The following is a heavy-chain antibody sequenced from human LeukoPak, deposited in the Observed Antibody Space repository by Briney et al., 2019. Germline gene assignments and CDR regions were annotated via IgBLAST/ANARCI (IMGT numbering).Heavy chain of an antibody. CDR2: IYYSGSGST. J-gene: IGHJ4*02. D-gene: IGHD1-1*01. V-gene: IGHV4-59*01. CDR1: GGSISRYY. Sequence: SETLSLTCTVSGGSISRYYWSWIRQPPGKGLEWIGYIYYSGSGSTNYNPSLKSRVTISVDTSKNQFSLKLSSVTAADTAVYYCARGEYSGSDWGQGTLVTVSS. CDR3: ARGEYSGSD.